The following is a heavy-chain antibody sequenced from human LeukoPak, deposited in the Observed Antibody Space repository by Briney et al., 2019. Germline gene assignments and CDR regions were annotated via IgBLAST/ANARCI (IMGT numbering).Heavy chain of an antibody. CDR2: IYISGST. Sequence: SQTLSLTCTVSGGSMSTGRNYWHWIRQSAGKGLEWIGRIYISGSTDYNPSLKSRVTMSLDRSKSQFSLELSSVTAADTAVYYCTRDLGYGGPSYNYDLDVWGQGTTVTVSS. J-gene: IGHJ6*02. D-gene: IGHD1-26*01. V-gene: IGHV4-61*02. CDR3: TRDLGYGGPSYNYDLDV. CDR1: GGSMSTGRNY.